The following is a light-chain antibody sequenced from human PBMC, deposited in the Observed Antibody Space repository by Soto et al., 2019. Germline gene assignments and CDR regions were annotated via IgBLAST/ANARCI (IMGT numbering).Light chain of an antibody. CDR2: SND. Sequence: QAVVTQPPSTSGTPGQRVTISCSGSSSNIGTNTVNWYQQVPGTAPKLLIYSNDQRPSGVPDRFSGSKSGTSVSLASSGLQSEDEADYVCAAWDARRNGVVFGGGTKLTVL. J-gene: IGLJ3*02. CDR1: SSNIGTNT. V-gene: IGLV1-44*01. CDR3: AAWDARRNGVV.